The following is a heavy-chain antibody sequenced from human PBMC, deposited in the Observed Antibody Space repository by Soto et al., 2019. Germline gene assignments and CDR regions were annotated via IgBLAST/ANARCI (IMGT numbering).Heavy chain of an antibody. CDR3: ARDRWMSRANWFDP. CDR2: ISDSGTT. J-gene: IGHJ5*02. V-gene: IGHV4-59*12. Sequence: SETLSLTCTVFGGSTDSYYWSWIRQAPGKGLEWIGHISDSGTTNYNPSLGSRVTISVDTSRKSFSLKLSSVTAADTAVYFCARDRWMSRANWFDPWGPGTLVTVSS. D-gene: IGHD2-2*03. CDR1: GGSTDSYY.